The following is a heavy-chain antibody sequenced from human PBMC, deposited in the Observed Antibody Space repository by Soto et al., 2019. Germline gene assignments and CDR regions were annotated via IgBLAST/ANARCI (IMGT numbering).Heavy chain of an antibody. CDR1: GFTFSNYA. D-gene: IGHD6-13*01. V-gene: IGHV3-23*01. CDR3: AKRTLTAAGFDY. CDR2: ITGSGGGT. J-gene: IGHJ4*02. Sequence: EVQLLESGGGLVQPGGSLRLSCAASGFTFSNYAMTWVRQAPGKGLEWVSVITGSGGGTYFVDSVKGRFTISRDNSKNTVYLQMNSLRAEDTAVYDCAKRTLTAAGFDYWGQGTLVTVSS.